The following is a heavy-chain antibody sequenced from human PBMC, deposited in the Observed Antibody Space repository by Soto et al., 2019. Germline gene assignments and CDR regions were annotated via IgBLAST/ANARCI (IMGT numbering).Heavy chain of an antibody. D-gene: IGHD6-19*01. J-gene: IGHJ5*02. CDR3: AVPPGIAVAGTLNWFDP. CDR1: GFTFSSYA. Sequence: EVQLLESGGGLVQPGGSLRLSCAASGFTFSSYAMSWVRQAPGKGLEWVSAISGSGGSTYYADSVKGRFTISRDNSKNTLYLQMNSLRAEDTAVYYCAVPPGIAVAGTLNWFDPWGQGTLVTVSS. V-gene: IGHV3-23*01. CDR2: ISGSGGST.